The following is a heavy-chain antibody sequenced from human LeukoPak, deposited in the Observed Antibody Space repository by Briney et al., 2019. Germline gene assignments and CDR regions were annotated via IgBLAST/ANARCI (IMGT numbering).Heavy chain of an antibody. V-gene: IGHV3-30-3*01. CDR2: ISYDGSNK. J-gene: IGHJ4*02. CDR3: AKASLQWELPYFDY. CDR1: GFTFSSYA. D-gene: IGHD1-26*01. Sequence: PGGSLRLSCAASGFTFSSYAMHWVRQAPGKGLEWVAVISYDGSNKYYADSVKGRFTISRDNSKNTLYLQMNSLRAEDTAVYYCAKASLQWELPYFDYWGQGTLVTVSS.